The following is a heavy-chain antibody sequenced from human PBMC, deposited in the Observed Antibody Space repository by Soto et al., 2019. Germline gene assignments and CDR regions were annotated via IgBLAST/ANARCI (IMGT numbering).Heavy chain of an antibody. CDR2: IYYSGST. Sequence: SENLSLTCTVTGDSISSYYGCWIRQPPGKGLEWIGYIYYSGSTNYNPSLKSRVTISVDTSKNQFSLKLSSVTAADTAVYYCAGVIDSSGYYENWFDPWGQGTLVTGS. D-gene: IGHD3-22*01. J-gene: IGHJ5*02. CDR3: AGVIDSSGYYENWFDP. CDR1: GDSISSYY. V-gene: IGHV4-59*01.